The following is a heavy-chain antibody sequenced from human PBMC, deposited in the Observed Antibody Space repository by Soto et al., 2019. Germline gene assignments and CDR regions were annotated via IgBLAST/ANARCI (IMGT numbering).Heavy chain of an antibody. CDR2: IYSGGST. J-gene: IGHJ6*02. D-gene: IGHD5-12*01. V-gene: IGHV3-53*02. CDR3: ARAGYRSYGMDV. CDR1: GFTVSSNY. Sequence: EVQLVETGGGLIQPGGSLRLSCAASGFTVSSNYMSWVRQAPGKGLEWVSVIYSGGSTYYADSVKGRFTISRDNSKNTPYLQMNSLRAEDTAVYYCARAGYRSYGMDVWGQGTTVTVSS.